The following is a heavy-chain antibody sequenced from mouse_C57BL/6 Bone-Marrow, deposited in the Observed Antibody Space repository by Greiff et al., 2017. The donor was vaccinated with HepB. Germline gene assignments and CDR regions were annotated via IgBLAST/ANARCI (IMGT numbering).Heavy chain of an antibody. J-gene: IGHJ4*01. V-gene: IGHV7-3*01. CDR3: ARYRYYGSSWAMDY. CDR2: IRNKANGYTT. Sequence: EVMLVESGGGLVQPGGSLSLSCAASGFTFTDYYMSWVRQPPGKALEWLGFIRNKANGYTTEYSASVKGRFTISRDNSQSILYLQMNALRAEDSATYYCARYRYYGSSWAMDYWGQGTSVTVSS. D-gene: IGHD1-1*01. CDR1: GFTFTDYY.